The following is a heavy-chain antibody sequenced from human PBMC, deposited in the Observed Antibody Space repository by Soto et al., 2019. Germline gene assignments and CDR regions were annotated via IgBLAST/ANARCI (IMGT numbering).Heavy chain of an antibody. CDR2: TYYRSKWYN. J-gene: IGHJ5*02. CDR3: AREVYSGYDFIGWFDP. D-gene: IGHD5-12*01. CDR1: GDSDSSNSGA. Sequence: QVQLQQSGPGLVKPSQTLSLTCAISGDSDSSNSGAWNWIRQSPSRGLEWLGRTYYRSKWYNDFALSVKSRITINPDTSKNQFSLQLNSVTPEDTAVYYCAREVYSGYDFIGWFDPWGQGTLVTVSS. V-gene: IGHV6-1*01.